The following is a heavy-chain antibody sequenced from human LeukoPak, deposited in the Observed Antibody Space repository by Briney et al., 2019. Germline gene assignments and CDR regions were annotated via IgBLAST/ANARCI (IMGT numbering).Heavy chain of an antibody. D-gene: IGHD4-17*01. J-gene: IGHJ3*02. V-gene: IGHV3-48*03. CDR2: ISSSGSTI. Sequence: PGGSLRLSCAASGFTFSSYEMNWVRQAPGKGLEWVSYISSSGSTIYYADSVKGRFTISRDNAKNSLYLQMNSLRAEDTAVYYCASPYGDYDAFDIWGQGTMVTVFS. CDR1: GFTFSSYE. CDR3: ASPYGDYDAFDI.